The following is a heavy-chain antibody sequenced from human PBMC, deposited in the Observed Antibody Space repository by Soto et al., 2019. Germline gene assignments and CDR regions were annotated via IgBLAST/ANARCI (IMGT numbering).Heavy chain of an antibody. J-gene: IGHJ6*02. D-gene: IGHD2-21*01. CDR3: ARLSGDHSAFFSYGMDA. V-gene: IGHV3-74*01. CDR2: INGDGTIS. CDR1: GFTFGSYW. Sequence: GGSLRLSCAASGFTFGSYWMDWVRQAPGKGLEWVSRINGDGTISSYADSVKGRFTISRDNARNTLSLQMNSLRADDTAVYYCARLSGDHSAFFSYGMDAWGQGTTVTVSS.